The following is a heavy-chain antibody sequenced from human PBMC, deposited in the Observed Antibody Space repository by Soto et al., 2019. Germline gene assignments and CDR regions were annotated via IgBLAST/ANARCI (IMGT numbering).Heavy chain of an antibody. J-gene: IGHJ3*02. CDR1: ACTFSSYS. CDR2: ISSSSSYI. CDR3: ARRVHGSGWRHDSFDI. Sequence: GLSLRLSWAAAACTFSSYSMNWVRQAPGKGLEWVSSISSSSSYIYYADAVKGRFTISRDNAKSSLYLQLNSLRAEDTAVYYCARRVHGSGWRHDSFDIWGQGTMVTVSS. V-gene: IGHV3-21*01. D-gene: IGHD6-19*01.